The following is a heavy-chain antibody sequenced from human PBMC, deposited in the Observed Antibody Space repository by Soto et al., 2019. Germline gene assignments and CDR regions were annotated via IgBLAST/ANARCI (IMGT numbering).Heavy chain of an antibody. D-gene: IGHD1-26*01. Sequence: GGSLRLSCAASGFTFSSYALSWVRQAPGRGLEWVSSISPSGDTYYADSVEGRFTLSRDNSKNKVYLQMNSLKVEETALYFCCRSGSYSWLPYWGQGTLVTVSS. CDR3: CRSGSYSWLPY. CDR1: GFTFSSYA. V-gene: IGHV3-23*01. J-gene: IGHJ4*02. CDR2: ISPSGDT.